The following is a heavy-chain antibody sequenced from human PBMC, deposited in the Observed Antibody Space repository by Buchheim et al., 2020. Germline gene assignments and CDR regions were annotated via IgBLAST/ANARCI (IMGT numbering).Heavy chain of an antibody. CDR2: IWYDGSNK. Sequence: QVQLVESGGGVVQPGRSLRLSCAASGFTFSSYGMHWVRQAPGKGLEWVAVIWYDGSNKYYADSVKGRFTISRDNYKNTLYLQMNTLRAEDTAVYYCARGPIQLWFSLDYWGQGTL. D-gene: IGHD5-18*01. J-gene: IGHJ4*02. CDR3: ARGPIQLWFSLDY. V-gene: IGHV3-33*01. CDR1: GFTFSSYG.